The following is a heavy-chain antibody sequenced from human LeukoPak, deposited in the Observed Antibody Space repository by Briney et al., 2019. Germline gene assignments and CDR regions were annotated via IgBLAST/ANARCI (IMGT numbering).Heavy chain of an antibody. J-gene: IGHJ5*02. CDR3: ARANIVVVPAAIMLWFDP. Sequence: PSETLSLTCTVSGGSISSYYWSWIRQHPGKGLEWIGYIYYSGSTCYNPSLKSRVTISVDTSKNQFSLKLSSVTAADTAVYYCARANIVVVPAAIMLWFDPWGQGTLVTVSS. D-gene: IGHD2-2*01. CDR1: GGSISSYY. CDR2: IYYSGST. V-gene: IGHV4-59*06.